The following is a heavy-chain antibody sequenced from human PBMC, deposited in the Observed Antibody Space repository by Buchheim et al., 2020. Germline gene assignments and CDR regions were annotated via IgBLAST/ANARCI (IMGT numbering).Heavy chain of an antibody. J-gene: IGHJ4*02. CDR1: GFTFSSYW. CDR2: LNGDGSTT. V-gene: IGHV3-74*01. CDR3: VRDKDRSFDY. Sequence: EVQLVESGGGLVQPGGSLRLSCAASGFTFSSYWMVWVRQAPGKGLLYVSDLNGDGSTTRYADSVRGRFTISRDHAKNTLSLQMTSLRVEDTAVYYCVRDKDRSFDYWGQGTL.